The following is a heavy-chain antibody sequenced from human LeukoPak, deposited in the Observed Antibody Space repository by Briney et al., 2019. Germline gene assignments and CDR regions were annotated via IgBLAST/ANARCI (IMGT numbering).Heavy chain of an antibody. D-gene: IGHD3-10*01. CDR3: AKSGGLSGSGRLAMDV. CDR1: GFTFSTYA. J-gene: IGHJ6*02. V-gene: IGHV3-23*01. Sequence: GGSLRLSCAASGFTFSTYAMSWVRLAPGKGLEWVSDISGSGRSTHNADSVKSRFISCRDNSNNALYVQMNSLRVEGTAVYYCAKSGGLSGSGRLAMDVWGQGTTVTVSS. CDR2: ISGSGRST.